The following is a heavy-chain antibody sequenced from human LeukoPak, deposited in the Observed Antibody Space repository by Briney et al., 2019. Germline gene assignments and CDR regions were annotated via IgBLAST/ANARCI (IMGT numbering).Heavy chain of an antibody. CDR1: GGSFSDYY. J-gene: IGHJ5*02. CDR3: ARDPVPDDINGYYYLSP. CDR2: INHSGST. Sequence: SETLSLTCAVYGGSFSDYYWSWIRQPPGKGLEWIGEINHSGSTNYNPSLKSRVTISVDTSKNQFSLTLSSVTAADTAVYYCARDPVPDDINGYYYLSPWGQGTLVTVSS. V-gene: IGHV4-34*01. D-gene: IGHD3-22*01.